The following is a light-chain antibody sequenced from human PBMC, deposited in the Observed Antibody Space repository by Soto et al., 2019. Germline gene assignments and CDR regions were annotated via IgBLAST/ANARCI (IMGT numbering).Light chain of an antibody. Sequence: QSVLTQPASVSGSPGQSITISCTGTSSDVGAYNYVSWYQHHPGKVPKLLIYEVTNRPSGVSDRFSGSKSGNTASLTISGLQAEDEADYYCSSYTSISTLVVGTGTKVPVL. J-gene: IGLJ1*01. CDR3: SSYTSISTLV. V-gene: IGLV2-14*01. CDR2: EVT. CDR1: SSDVGAYNY.